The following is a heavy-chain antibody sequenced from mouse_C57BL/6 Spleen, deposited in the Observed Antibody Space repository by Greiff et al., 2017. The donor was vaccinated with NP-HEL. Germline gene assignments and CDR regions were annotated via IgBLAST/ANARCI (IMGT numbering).Heavy chain of an antibody. CDR1: GYTFTSYW. Sequence: QVQLQQPGAELVMPGASVKLSCKASGYTFTSYWMHWVKQRPGQGLEWIGEIDPSDSYTNYNQKFKGKSTLTVDKSSSTAYMQLRSLTSEDSAVYYCARGGYSNYYFDDWGKGTTLTVSS. CDR3: ARGGYSNYYFDD. V-gene: IGHV1-69*01. J-gene: IGHJ2*01. D-gene: IGHD2-5*01. CDR2: IDPSDSYT.